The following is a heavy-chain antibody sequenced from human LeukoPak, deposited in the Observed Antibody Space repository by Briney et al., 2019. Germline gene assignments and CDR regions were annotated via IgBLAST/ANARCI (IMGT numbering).Heavy chain of an antibody. V-gene: IGHV3-7*01. CDR3: ARERTYSGSGSTYPYYDY. D-gene: IGHD3-10*01. CDR2: IKPDGSEK. Sequence: GGSLRLSCAASGFMFISCWMSWVRQPPGKGLEWVANIKPDGSEKYYVDSVKGRFTISRDNAKNALYLEMNSLRVGDTAVYYCARERTYSGSGSTYPYYDYWGQGTLVTVSS. J-gene: IGHJ4*02. CDR1: GFMFISCW.